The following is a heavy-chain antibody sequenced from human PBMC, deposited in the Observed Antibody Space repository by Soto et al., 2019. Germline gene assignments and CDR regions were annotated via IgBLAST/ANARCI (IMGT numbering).Heavy chain of an antibody. Sequence: QVQLVQSGTEVKKPGASVKFSCKASGYIFTTYSIAWVRQAPGQGLEWMGWISAYNGNTNYAQKFQGRVTMTTYAATITAYMDLRRLRADDTAVYFCAREAFGVPAIWFDPWGQGTLVTVSS. CDR1: GYIFTTYS. J-gene: IGHJ5*02. CDR3: AREAFGVPAIWFDP. V-gene: IGHV1-18*01. D-gene: IGHD3-10*01. CDR2: ISAYNGNT.